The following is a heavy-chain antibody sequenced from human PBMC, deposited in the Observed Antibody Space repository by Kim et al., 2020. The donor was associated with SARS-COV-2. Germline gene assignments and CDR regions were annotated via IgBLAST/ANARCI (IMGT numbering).Heavy chain of an antibody. V-gene: IGHV3-23*03. J-gene: IGHJ4*02. Sequence: YHADSVKGRFTISRDNSKNTLYLQMNSLRAEDTAVYYCAKDQDSSGHFDYWGQGTLVTVSS. CDR3: AKDQDSSGHFDY. D-gene: IGHD6-19*01.